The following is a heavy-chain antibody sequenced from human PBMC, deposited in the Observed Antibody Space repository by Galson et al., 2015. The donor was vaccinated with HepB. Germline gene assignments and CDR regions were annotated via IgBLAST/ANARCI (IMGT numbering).Heavy chain of an antibody. CDR3: TTDRDYYGSGKDDAFDI. Sequence: SLRLSCAASGFTFSNAWMSWVRQAPGKGLEWVGRIKSKTDGGTTDYAAPVKGRFTISRDDSKNTLYLQMNSLKTEDTAVYYCTTDRDYYGSGKDDAFDIWGQGTMVTVSS. V-gene: IGHV3-15*01. D-gene: IGHD3-10*01. J-gene: IGHJ3*02. CDR1: GFTFSNAW. CDR2: IKSKTDGGTT.